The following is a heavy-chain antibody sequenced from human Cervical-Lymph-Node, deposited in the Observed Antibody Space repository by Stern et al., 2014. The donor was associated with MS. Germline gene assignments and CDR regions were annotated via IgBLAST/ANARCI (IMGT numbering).Heavy chain of an antibody. D-gene: IGHD4-17*01. V-gene: IGHV3-33*01. J-gene: IGHJ6*02. Sequence: VQLVESGGGVVQPGRSLRLSCVASGFTFNTHGMFWVRQAPGKGLEWVSVIWYDGSVDHYADSVKGRFTISRDNSKNTLYLQMNSLGVEDTAVYYCARSLVSFRGVTTWMDYYYGMDVWGLGTTVTVSS. CDR3: ARSLVSFRGVTTWMDYYYGMDV. CDR2: IWYDGSVD. CDR1: GFTFNTHG.